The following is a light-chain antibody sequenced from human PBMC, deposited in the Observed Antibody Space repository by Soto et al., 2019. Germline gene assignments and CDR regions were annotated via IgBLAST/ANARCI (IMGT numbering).Light chain of an antibody. V-gene: IGLV2-14*01. CDR3: SSYTLRNTLVL. Sequence: QSALTQPASVSGSPGQSITISCTGTSSDVGGYNFVSWYQQHPGKAPRLIIYEVSSRPSGVSYRFSGSKSGNTASLTISGLQAEDEADYYCSSYTLRNTLVLFGGGTQLTFL. CDR1: SSDVGGYNF. J-gene: IGLJ3*02. CDR2: EVS.